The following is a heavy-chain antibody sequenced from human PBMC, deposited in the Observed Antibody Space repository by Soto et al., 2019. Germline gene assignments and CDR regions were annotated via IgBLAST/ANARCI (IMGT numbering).Heavy chain of an antibody. J-gene: IGHJ6*02. CDR1: GYTFTSYA. D-gene: IGHD3-3*01. V-gene: IGHV1-3*01. CDR2: INAGNGNT. Sequence: GASVKVSCKASGYTFTSYAMHWVRQAPGQRLEWMGWINAGNGNTKYSQKFQGRVTITRDTSASTAYMELSSLRSEDTAVYYCARENRLTYYDFWSGYSYGMDVWGQGTTVTFSS. CDR3: ARENRLTYYDFWSGYSYGMDV.